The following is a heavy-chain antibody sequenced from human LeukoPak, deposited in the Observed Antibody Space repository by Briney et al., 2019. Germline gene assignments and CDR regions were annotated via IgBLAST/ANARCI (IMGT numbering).Heavy chain of an antibody. Sequence: SETLSLTCTVSGGSISSYYWGWIRLPPGKGLEWIGYISYSGSTTYIPSLKSRVTILVDTSKNRFSLKLSSVTAADTAVYYCVRITQGTIDYWGRGTLVTVSS. CDR2: ISYSGST. CDR1: GGSISSYY. D-gene: IGHD3-10*01. CDR3: VRITQGTIDY. V-gene: IGHV4-59*01. J-gene: IGHJ4*02.